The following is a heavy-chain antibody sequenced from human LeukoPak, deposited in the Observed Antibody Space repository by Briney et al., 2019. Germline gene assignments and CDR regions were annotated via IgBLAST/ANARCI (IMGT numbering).Heavy chain of an antibody. CDR3: ARGSQDVVVTAIHYYYYGMDV. CDR1: GGTFSSYA. CDR2: IIPIFGTA. V-gene: IGHV1-69*13. Sequence: SVTVSCKASGGTFSSYAISWVRRAPGQGLEWMGGIIPIFGTANYAQKFQGRVTITADESTSTAYMELSSLRSEDTAVYYCARGSQDVVVTAIHYYYYGMDVWGRGPMVTVSS. D-gene: IGHD2-21*02. J-gene: IGHJ6*01.